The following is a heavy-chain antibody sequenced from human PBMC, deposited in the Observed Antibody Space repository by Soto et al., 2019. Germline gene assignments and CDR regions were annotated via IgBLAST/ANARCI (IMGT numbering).Heavy chain of an antibody. CDR1: GYTFTSYG. D-gene: IGHD6-13*01. CDR3: AGDSGYSSKN. J-gene: IGHJ4*02. CDR2: INAYNGNT. Sequence: QVQLVQSGAEVKKPGASVKVSCKASGYTFTSYGISWVRQAPGQGLEWMGWINAYNGNTNYAQKLQGRLTMTTDTSTSRAYTELRSLRSVDTAVYYCAGDSGYSSKNWGQGALVAVSS. V-gene: IGHV1-18*01.